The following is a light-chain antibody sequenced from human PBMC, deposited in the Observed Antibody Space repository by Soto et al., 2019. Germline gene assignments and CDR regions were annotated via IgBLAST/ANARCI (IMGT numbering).Light chain of an antibody. J-gene: IGKJ4*01. V-gene: IGKV3D-15*01. Sequence: IGMTKSAAALSVYPGERATLSCRASQSVNYNLAWYQQKPGQAPRLLIYSASTRATGTPARFSGSGSGTEFTLTISRLQSEDFAVYYCQQYNNWPPLTFGGGTKVDNK. CDR2: SAS. CDR1: QSVNYN. CDR3: QQYNNWPPLT.